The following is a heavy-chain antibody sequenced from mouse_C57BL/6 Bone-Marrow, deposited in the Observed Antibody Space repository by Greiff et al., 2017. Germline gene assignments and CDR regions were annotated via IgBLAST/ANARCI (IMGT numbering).Heavy chain of an antibody. J-gene: IGHJ2*01. CDR3: AREDVYYGSHY. V-gene: IGHV5-4*01. D-gene: IGHD1-1*01. Sequence: EVKLVESGGGLVKPGGSLKLSCAASGFTFSSYAMSWVRQTPEKRLEWVATISDGGSYTYYPDNVKGRFTISRDNAKNNLYLQMSHLKSEDTAMYYCAREDVYYGSHYWGQGTTLTVSS. CDR1: GFTFSSYA. CDR2: ISDGGSYT.